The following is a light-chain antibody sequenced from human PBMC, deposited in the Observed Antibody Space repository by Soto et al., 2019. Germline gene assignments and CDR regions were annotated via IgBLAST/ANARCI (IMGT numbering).Light chain of an antibody. J-gene: IGKJ3*01. CDR2: DAS. CDR1: QSVSSY. CDR3: QQRSNWPPSFM. V-gene: IGKV3-11*01. Sequence: EIVLTQSPATLSLSRGERATLSCRASQSVSSYLAWYQQKPGQAPRLLIYDASNKATGIPARFSGSGSGTDFSLSISSLVREDVAVYYCQQRSNWPPSFMFGAGTKVDIK.